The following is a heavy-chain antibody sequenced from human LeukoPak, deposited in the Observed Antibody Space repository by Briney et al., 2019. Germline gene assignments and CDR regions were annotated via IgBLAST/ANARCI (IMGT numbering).Heavy chain of an antibody. Sequence: SGGSLRLSCAASGFTFSSYWMTWVRQAPGKGLEWVANIKQDGSQKFFVDAVKGRFTISRDNAKNSLFLQMDRLRAEDTAVYYCARLYGNSYDYPPDYWGQGTLVTVSS. D-gene: IGHD3-16*01. CDR2: IKQDGSQK. CDR1: GFTFSSYW. J-gene: IGHJ4*02. V-gene: IGHV3-7*01. CDR3: ARLYGNSYDYPPDY.